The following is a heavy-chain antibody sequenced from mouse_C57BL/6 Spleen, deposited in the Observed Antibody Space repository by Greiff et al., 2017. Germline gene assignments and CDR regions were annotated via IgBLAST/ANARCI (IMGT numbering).Heavy chain of an antibody. CDR3: AREGYGSYWFAY. D-gene: IGHD1-1*02. CDR1: GYTFTSYW. Sequence: QVQLQQPGAELVKPGASVKMSCKASGYTFTSYWITWVKQRPGQGLEWIGDIYPGSGSTNDNEKFKSKATLTVDTSSSTAYMQLSSLTSEDSAVYYCAREGYGSYWFAYWGQGTLVTVSA. CDR2: IYPGSGST. J-gene: IGHJ3*01. V-gene: IGHV1-55*01.